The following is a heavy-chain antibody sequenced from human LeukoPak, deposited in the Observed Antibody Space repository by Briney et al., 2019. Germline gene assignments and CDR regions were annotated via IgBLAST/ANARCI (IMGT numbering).Heavy chain of an antibody. D-gene: IGHD2-2*01. CDR3: ARHSSVLNMRYYYMDV. CDR1: GYIFTSYW. V-gene: IGHV5-51*01. J-gene: IGHJ6*03. Sequence: KPGESLKISCQGSGYIFTSYWIGWVRQLPGKGLEWMGIIYPGDSDTRYSPSFQGQVTISADKSISTAYLQWSSLKASDTAMYYCARHSSVLNMRYYYMDVWGKGTTVAVSS. CDR2: IYPGDSDT.